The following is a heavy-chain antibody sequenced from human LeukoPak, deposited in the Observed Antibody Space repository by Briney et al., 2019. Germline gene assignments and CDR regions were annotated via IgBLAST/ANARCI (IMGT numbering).Heavy chain of an antibody. CDR3: AREGVYCSSTSCYDY. Sequence: GSLRLSCAASGFTFSSYSMNWVRQAPGKGLEWVSSISSSSSYIYYADSVKGRFTISRDNAKNSLYLQMNSLRAEDTAVYYCAREGVYCSSTSCYDYWGQGTLVTVSS. D-gene: IGHD2-2*01. J-gene: IGHJ4*02. CDR2: ISSSSSYI. CDR1: GFTFSSYS. V-gene: IGHV3-21*01.